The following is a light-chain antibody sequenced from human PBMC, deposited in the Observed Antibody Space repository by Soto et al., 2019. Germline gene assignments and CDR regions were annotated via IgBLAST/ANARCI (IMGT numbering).Light chain of an antibody. J-gene: IGKJ4*01. V-gene: IGKV3-20*01. CDR1: QSVSSSY. CDR3: QQYGSSPLT. CDR2: GAS. Sequence: EIVLTQSPGTLSLSPGERATLSCRASQSVSSSYLAWYQQKPCQAPRLLIYGASSRATGIPDRFSGSGSGTDFTLTISRLEPEDFAVYYCQQYGSSPLTCGGGTNVEIK.